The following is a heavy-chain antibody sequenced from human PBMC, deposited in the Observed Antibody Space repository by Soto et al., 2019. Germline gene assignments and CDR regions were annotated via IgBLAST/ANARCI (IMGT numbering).Heavy chain of an antibody. Sequence: PSDTLSLTCAVYGGSFSGYYWSWIRQPPGKGLEWIGEINHSGSTNYNPSLKSRVTISVDTSKNQFSLKLSSVTAADTAVYYCASTIFGVVTANWFDPWGQGTMVTVSS. J-gene: IGHJ5*02. CDR1: GGSFSGYY. D-gene: IGHD3-3*01. CDR3: ASTIFGVVTANWFDP. CDR2: INHSGST. V-gene: IGHV4-34*01.